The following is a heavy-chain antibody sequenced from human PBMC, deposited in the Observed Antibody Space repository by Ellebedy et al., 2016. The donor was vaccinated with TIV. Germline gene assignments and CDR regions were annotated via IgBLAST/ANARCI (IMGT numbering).Heavy chain of an antibody. Sequence: GESLKISCAASGFTFSSYAMSWVRQAPGRRLEWVSALSGSGGSTHYVDSVRGRFTISRDNSKNTLYLQMTSLRAEDTAVYYCAKAPTAIFAHFYYYYYYMDVWGKGTTVTVSS. CDR3: AKAPTAIFAHFYYYYYYMDV. J-gene: IGHJ6*03. V-gene: IGHV3-23*01. CDR1: GFTFSSYA. D-gene: IGHD2-21*02. CDR2: LSGSGGST.